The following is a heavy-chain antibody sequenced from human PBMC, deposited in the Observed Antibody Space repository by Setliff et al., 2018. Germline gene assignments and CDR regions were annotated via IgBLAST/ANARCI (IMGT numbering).Heavy chain of an antibody. D-gene: IGHD3-3*01. J-gene: IGHJ6*02. CDR2: IQKSGGT. Sequence: SETLSLTCNVSGVSISSYYWSWIRQPPGKGLESIGYIQKSGGTNYNPALKSRVTISVDTSTNQFSLKLRSVTAADTAVYYCARLSWNGLRYYGLDVWGQGTTVTVS. CDR1: GVSISSYY. CDR3: ARLSWNGLRYYGLDV. V-gene: IGHV4-59*01.